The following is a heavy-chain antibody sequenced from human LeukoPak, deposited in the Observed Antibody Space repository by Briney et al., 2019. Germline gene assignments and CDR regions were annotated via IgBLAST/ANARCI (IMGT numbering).Heavy chain of an antibody. J-gene: IGHJ4*02. CDR3: ATEGYYYDSGGFSLFDY. Sequence: PGGSLRLSCAASGFTFSRYNMNWVRQAPGKALEFISHISSSGSTIYYADSVKGRFTISRDNTKNSFYLQMNSLRAEDTAVYYCATEGYYYDSGGFSLFDYWGQGTLVTVSS. CDR1: GFTFSRYN. CDR2: ISSSGSTI. V-gene: IGHV3-48*01. D-gene: IGHD3-22*01.